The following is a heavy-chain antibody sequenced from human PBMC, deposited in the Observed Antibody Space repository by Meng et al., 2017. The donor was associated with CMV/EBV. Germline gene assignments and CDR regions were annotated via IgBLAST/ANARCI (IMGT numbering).Heavy chain of an antibody. J-gene: IGHJ5*02. Sequence: TCSRYSMNWVRQAPGKGLEWVSSISSSSSYIYYADSVKGRFTISRDNAKNSLYLQMNSLRAEDTAVYYCARDPYYYDSSGYLPGWFDPWGQGTLVTVSS. CDR2: ISSSSSYI. CDR3: ARDPYYYDSSGYLPGWFDP. D-gene: IGHD3-22*01. V-gene: IGHV3-21*01. CDR1: TCSRYS.